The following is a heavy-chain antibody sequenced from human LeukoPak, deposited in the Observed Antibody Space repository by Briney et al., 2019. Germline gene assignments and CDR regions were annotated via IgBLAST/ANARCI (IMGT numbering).Heavy chain of an antibody. CDR3: ARHQGSNWISPIDY. Sequence: SEALSLTCTVSGGSMSSYYWSWIRQPPGKGLEWIGYIYDSGSTNYNPSLKSRVTISIDTSRNQFSLKLSSVTATDTALYYCARHQGSNWISPIDYWGQGTLVTVSS. CDR1: GGSMSSYY. CDR2: IYDSGST. J-gene: IGHJ4*02. D-gene: IGHD1-20*01. V-gene: IGHV4-59*08.